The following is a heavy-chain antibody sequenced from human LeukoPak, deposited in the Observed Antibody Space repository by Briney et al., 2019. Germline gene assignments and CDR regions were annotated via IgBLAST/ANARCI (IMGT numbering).Heavy chain of an antibody. CDR1: GGSISSYY. CDR2: IYYSGST. CDR3: ARDNYGDSVWFDP. D-gene: IGHD4-17*01. Sequence: SETLSLTCTVSGGSISSYYWSWIRQPPGKGLEWIGYIYYSGSTNYNPSLKSRVTISVDTSKNRFSLKLSSVTAADTAVYYCARDNYGDSVWFDPWGQGTLVTVSS. J-gene: IGHJ5*02. V-gene: IGHV4-59*01.